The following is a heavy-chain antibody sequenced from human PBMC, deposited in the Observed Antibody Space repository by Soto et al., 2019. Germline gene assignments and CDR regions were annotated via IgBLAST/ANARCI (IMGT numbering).Heavy chain of an antibody. V-gene: IGHV1-18*04. CDR2: ISPYSGNT. J-gene: IGHJ6*02. CDR1: RYTFTSYY. CDR3: AMVDNYVTPTPQDV. D-gene: IGHD3-16*01. Sequence: ASVKVSCKASRYTFTSYYVHWVRQAPGQGLEWMGWISPYSGNTHYASKVQGRLTMTTDTSTSTAYMDLGSLTSDDTAVYYCAMVDNYVTPTPQDVWGQGTTVTVSS.